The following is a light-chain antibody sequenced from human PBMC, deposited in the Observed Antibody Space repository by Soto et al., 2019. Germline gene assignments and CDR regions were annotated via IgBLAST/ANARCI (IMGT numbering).Light chain of an antibody. CDR2: DDS. V-gene: IGLV3-21*02. Sequence: SYELTQPPSVSVAPGQTARITCGGNNIGVKSVHWYQQKPGQAPVLVVYDDSARPSGIPARFSGSNSGNTATLTVSRVEGGDEADYYCHVWDSGSDQGIFGGGTKLPVL. CDR3: HVWDSGSDQGI. CDR1: NIGVKS. J-gene: IGLJ2*01.